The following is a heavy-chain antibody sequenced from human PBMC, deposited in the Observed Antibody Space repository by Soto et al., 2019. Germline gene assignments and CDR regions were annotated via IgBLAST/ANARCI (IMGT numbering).Heavy chain of an antibody. CDR3: ARCIAAAGTWGGGMDV. CDR2: INPNSGGT. D-gene: IGHD6-13*01. V-gene: IGHV1-2*04. Sequence: QVQLVQSGAEVKKPGASVKVSCKASGYTFTGYYMHWVRQAPGQGLEWMGWINPNSGGTNYAQKVQGWVTMTRDTSISTAYMELSRLRSDDTAVYYCARCIAAAGTWGGGMDVWGQGTTVTVSS. J-gene: IGHJ6*02. CDR1: GYTFTGYY.